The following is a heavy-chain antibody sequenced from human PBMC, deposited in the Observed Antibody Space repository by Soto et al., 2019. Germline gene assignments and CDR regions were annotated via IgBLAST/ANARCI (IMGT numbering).Heavy chain of an antibody. CDR2: INPNSGGT. CDR3: ARGAMVRGASTGPDRYYYYYYMDV. Sequence: ASVKVSCKASGYTFTGYYMHWVRQAPGQGLEWMGWINPNSGGTNYAQKFQGWVTMTRDTSISTAYMELSRLRSDDTAVYYCARGAMVRGASTGPDRYYYYYYMDVWGKGTTVTVSS. J-gene: IGHJ6*03. V-gene: IGHV1-2*04. D-gene: IGHD3-10*01. CDR1: GYTFTGYY.